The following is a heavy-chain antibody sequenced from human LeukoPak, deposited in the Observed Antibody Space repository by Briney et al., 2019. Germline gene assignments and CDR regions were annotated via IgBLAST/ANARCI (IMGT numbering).Heavy chain of an antibody. J-gene: IGHJ6*02. V-gene: IGHV4-34*01. CDR2: INHSGST. CDR1: GGSFSGYY. D-gene: IGHD5-12*01. Sequence: SETLSLTCAVYGGSFSGYYWSWVRQSPGKGLEWIGEINHSGSTNYNPSLKSRVTISVDTSKNQFSLKLSSVTAADTAVYYCARVRYSGSVYYYYYGMDVWGQGTTVTVSS. CDR3: ARVRYSGSVYYYYYGMDV.